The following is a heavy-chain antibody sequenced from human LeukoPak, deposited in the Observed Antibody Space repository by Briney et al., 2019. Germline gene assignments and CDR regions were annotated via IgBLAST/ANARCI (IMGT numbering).Heavy chain of an antibody. CDR2: IKTDGSTT. CDR1: GFTFRNYW. CDR3: AREYCSGGSCRFDY. Sequence: GWSLRLSCAASGFTFRNYWMHWVRQAPGEGLVWVSRIKTDGSTTNYADSVKGRFTISRDNAKNTLYLQLNSLRAEDTAVYYCAREYCSGGSCRFDYWGQGTLVTVSS. J-gene: IGHJ4*02. V-gene: IGHV3-74*01. D-gene: IGHD2-15*01.